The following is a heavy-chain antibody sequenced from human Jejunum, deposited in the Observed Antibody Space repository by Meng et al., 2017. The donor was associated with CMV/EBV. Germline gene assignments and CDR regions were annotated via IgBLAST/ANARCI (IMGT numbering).Heavy chain of an antibody. CDR1: SLSTYC. Sequence: SLSTYCIHWVRQVPGKGLVWVARIYNDGSNEKYADSVKGRVTIFRDNAKNSFFLHMNSLRGEDSAMYYCARSLKASYSSGWSTTLEYWGQGTLVTVSS. D-gene: IGHD3-22*01. V-gene: IGHV3-74*01. CDR2: IYNDGSNE. J-gene: IGHJ4*02. CDR3: ARSLKASYSSGWSTTLEY.